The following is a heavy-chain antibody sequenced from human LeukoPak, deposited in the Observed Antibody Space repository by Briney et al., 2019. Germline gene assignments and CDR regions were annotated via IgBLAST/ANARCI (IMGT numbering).Heavy chain of an antibody. CDR3: AGEGIVGAIAPYYYYGMDV. Sequence: SVKVSCKASGGTFSSYAISWVRQAPGQGLEWMGRIIPILGMANYAQKFQGRVTITADKSTSTAYMELSSLRSEDTAVYYCAGEGIVGAIAPYYYYGMDVWGQGTTVTVSS. J-gene: IGHJ6*02. V-gene: IGHV1-69*04. CDR1: GGTFSSYA. CDR2: IIPILGMA. D-gene: IGHD1-26*01.